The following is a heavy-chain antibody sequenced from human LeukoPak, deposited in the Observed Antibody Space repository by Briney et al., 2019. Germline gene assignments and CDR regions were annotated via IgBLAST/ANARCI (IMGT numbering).Heavy chain of an antibody. D-gene: IGHD4-17*01. CDR1: GLTFSSYD. CDR2: IGATGDT. Sequence: GGSLRLSCVASGLTFSSYDMHWIRQAPGKGLEWVSSIGATGDTYYADSVKGRFTISRENAKNTLFLQMNSLRAEDTAVYYCAVTTSTTGYYYGMDVWGQGTAVTVSS. J-gene: IGHJ6*02. V-gene: IGHV3-13*01. CDR3: AVTTSTTGYYYGMDV.